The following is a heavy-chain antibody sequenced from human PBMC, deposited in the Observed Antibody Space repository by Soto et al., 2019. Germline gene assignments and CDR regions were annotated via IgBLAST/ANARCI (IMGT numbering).Heavy chain of an antibody. CDR1: GFSFGSYA. V-gene: IGHV3-23*01. CDR3: ARWSYLDY. D-gene: IGHD3-3*01. J-gene: IGHJ4*02. Sequence: PVGSLRLSCAAAGFSFGSYALSWVRQAPGKGLEWVSTISGSDGKTFYADSVKGRFSISRDTSQSTLYLQMNSLRADDTAMYYCARWSYLDYWGQGTRDTVSS. CDR2: ISGSDGKT.